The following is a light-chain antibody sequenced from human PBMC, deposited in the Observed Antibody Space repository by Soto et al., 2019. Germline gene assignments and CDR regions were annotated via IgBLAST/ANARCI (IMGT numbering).Light chain of an antibody. V-gene: IGKV3-15*01. J-gene: IGKJ1*01. CDR3: QQYNNWPPLT. CDR1: QSVSSN. Sequence: EIVMTQSPATLSVSPGERATLSCRASQSVSSNLAWYQQKPGQAPRLLIYGASTRATGIPARVSGSGSGTEFTLTISSLHPEDFAVYYCQQYNNWPPLTFGEGTKVEIK. CDR2: GAS.